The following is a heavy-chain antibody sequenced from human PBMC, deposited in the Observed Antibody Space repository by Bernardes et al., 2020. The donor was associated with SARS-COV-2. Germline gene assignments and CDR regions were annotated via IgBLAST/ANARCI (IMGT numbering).Heavy chain of an antibody. J-gene: IGHJ4*02. V-gene: IGHV4-31*03. CDR3: ARGSRGRGSIFGVVTHFDY. CDR2: IYYSGST. CDR1: GGSISSGGYY. D-gene: IGHD3-3*01. Sequence: LSLTCTVSGGSISSGGYYWSWIRQHPGKGLEWIGYIYYSGSTYYNPSLKSRVTISVDTSKNQFSLKLSSVTAADTAVYYCARGSRGRGSIFGVVTHFDYWGQGTLVTVSS.